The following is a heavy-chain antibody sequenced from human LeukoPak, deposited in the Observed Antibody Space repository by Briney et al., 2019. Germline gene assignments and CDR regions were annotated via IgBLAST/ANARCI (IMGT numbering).Heavy chain of an antibody. CDR2: IRSKAYGGTT. J-gene: IGHJ4*02. CDR3: TSLIAAAGRGEGY. Sequence: HPGGSLRLSCTASGFTFGDYAMSWVRQAPGKGLEWVGFIRSKAYGGTTEYAASVKGRFTISRDDSKSIAYLQMNSLKAEDTAVYYCTSLIAAAGRGEGYWGQGTLVTVSS. V-gene: IGHV3-49*04. CDR1: GFTFGDYA. D-gene: IGHD6-13*01.